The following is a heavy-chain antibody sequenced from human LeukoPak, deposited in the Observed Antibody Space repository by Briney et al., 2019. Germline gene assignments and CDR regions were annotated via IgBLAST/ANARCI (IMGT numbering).Heavy chain of an antibody. V-gene: IGHV3-48*04. J-gene: IGHJ4*02. Sequence: GSLRLSCAASGFTFSDYSMNWVRQAPGKGLEWISYVGISSGNTKYADSVKGQFTISGDSARNSLYLQMSSLRVEDTAVYYCARDHNYAFDNWGQGTLVTVSS. CDR2: VGISSGNT. D-gene: IGHD1-1*01. CDR1: GFTFSDYS. CDR3: ARDHNYAFDN.